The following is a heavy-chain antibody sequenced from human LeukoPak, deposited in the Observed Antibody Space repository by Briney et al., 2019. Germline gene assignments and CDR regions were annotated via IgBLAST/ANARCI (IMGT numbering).Heavy chain of an antibody. D-gene: IGHD3-10*01. Sequence: PSETLSLTCAVYGGSLSGRYWAWIRQPPGKGLEWIGQINHSGSTNYNPSLKSRVTISVDTSKNQFSLKLSSVTAADTAVYYCARHLGGSGSHDAFDIWGQGTMVTVSS. CDR1: GGSLSGRY. CDR3: ARHLGGSGSHDAFDI. J-gene: IGHJ3*02. CDR2: INHSGST. V-gene: IGHV4-34*01.